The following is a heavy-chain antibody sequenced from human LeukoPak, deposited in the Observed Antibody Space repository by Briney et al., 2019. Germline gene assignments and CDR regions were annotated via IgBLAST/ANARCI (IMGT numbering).Heavy chain of an antibody. J-gene: IGHJ4*02. D-gene: IGHD6-19*01. CDR2: IFYSGST. Sequence: SETLSLTCTVSGGSISSYSWSWIRQPPGKGLEWIGYIFYSGSTNYNPSLKSRITISVDTSKNQFSLKLSSVTAADTAEYYCARGGEQWLYSDFDYWGQGTLVTVSS. CDR1: GGSISSYS. V-gene: IGHV4-59*01. CDR3: ARGGEQWLYSDFDY.